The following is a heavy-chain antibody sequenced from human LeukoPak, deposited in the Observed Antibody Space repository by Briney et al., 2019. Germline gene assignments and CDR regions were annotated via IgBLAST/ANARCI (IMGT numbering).Heavy chain of an antibody. CDR3: ARLGYSYGSVNWFDP. CDR1: GGSFSSYY. J-gene: IGHJ5*02. Sequence: PSETLSLTCAVYGGSFSSYYWSWIRQPPGKGLEWIGYIYYSGSTNYNPSLKSRVTISVDTSKNQFSLKLSSVTAADTAVYYCARLGYSYGSVNWFDPWGQGTLVTVSS. D-gene: IGHD5-18*01. V-gene: IGHV4-59*08. CDR2: IYYSGST.